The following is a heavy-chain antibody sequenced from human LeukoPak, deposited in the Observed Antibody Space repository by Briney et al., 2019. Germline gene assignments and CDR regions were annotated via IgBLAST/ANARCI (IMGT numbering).Heavy chain of an antibody. J-gene: IGHJ5*02. CDR1: GFTFDDYA. Sequence: SLRLSCAASGFTFDDYAMHWVRQAPGKGLEWVSGISWNSGSTYYADSVKGRFTISRDNSKNTLYLQMNSLRAEDTAVYYCARDGEYGFDPWGQGTLVTVSS. D-gene: IGHD2/OR15-2a*01. CDR2: ISWNSGST. V-gene: IGHV3-9*01. CDR3: ARDGEYGFDP.